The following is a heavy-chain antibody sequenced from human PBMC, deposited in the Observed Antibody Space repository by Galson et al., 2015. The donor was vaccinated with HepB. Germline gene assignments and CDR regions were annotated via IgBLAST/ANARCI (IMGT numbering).Heavy chain of an antibody. J-gene: IGHJ2*01. CDR1: GYTFTSYY. CDR3: ATENSSGRPRYWYFDL. D-gene: IGHD6-19*01. CDR2: VDPEDGET. Sequence: SCKASGYTFTSYYMHWVQQAPGKGLEWMGLVDPEDGETIYAEKFQGRVTITADTSTDTAYMELSSLRSEDTAVYYCATENSSGRPRYWYFDLWGRGTLVTVSS. V-gene: IGHV1-69-2*01.